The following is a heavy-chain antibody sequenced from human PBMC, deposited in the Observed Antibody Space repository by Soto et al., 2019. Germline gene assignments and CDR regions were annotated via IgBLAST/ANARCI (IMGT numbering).Heavy chain of an antibody. D-gene: IGHD3-10*01. CDR1: GYSISSGYY. Sequence: ETLSLTCAVYGYSISSGYYWGWIRQPPGKGLEWIGSIYHSGSTYYNPSLKSRVTISVDTSKNQFSLKLSSVTAADTAVYYCARDLGPICWFGGGGYYAPDFWGQAPLV. J-gene: IGHJ4*03. CDR3: ARDLGPICWFGGGGYYAPDF. CDR2: IYHSGST. V-gene: IGHV4-38-2*02.